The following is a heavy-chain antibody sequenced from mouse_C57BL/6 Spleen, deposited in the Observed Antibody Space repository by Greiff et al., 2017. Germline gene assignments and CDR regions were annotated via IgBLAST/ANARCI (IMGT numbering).Heavy chain of an antibody. Sequence: EVKLVESGGGLVKPGGSLKLSCAASGFSFSDYGMHWVRQAPEKGLEWVAYISSGGSTIYYADTVKGRFTISRDNAKNTLFLQMTRLRSEDTAMYYCARAGFAMDYWGQGTSVTVSS. J-gene: IGHJ4*01. CDR1: GFSFSDYG. D-gene: IGHD4-1*01. V-gene: IGHV5-17*01. CDR2: ISSGGSTI. CDR3: ARAGFAMDY.